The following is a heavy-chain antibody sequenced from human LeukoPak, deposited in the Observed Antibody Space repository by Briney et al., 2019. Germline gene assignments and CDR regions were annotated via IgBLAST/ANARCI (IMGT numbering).Heavy chain of an antibody. V-gene: IGHV4-34*01. CDR3: AGRPTVTTMPTLPYYYYYGMDV. J-gene: IGHJ6*02. Sequence: SETLSLTCAVYGGSFSGYYWSWIRQPPGKGLEWIGEVNHSGSTTYNPSLKSRVTISGDTSKNQFSLKLSSVTAADTAVYYCAGRPTVTTMPTLPYYYYYGMDVWGQGTTVTVSS. D-gene: IGHD4-11*01. CDR1: GGSFSGYY. CDR2: VNHSGST.